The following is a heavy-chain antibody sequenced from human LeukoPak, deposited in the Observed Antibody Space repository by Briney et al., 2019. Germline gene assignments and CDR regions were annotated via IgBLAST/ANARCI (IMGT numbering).Heavy chain of an antibody. D-gene: IGHD3-10*02. Sequence: GESLRISSKGSGYRFTSYWISWVRPMPGKGLEWMGRIDPSDSYTNYSPSFQGHVTISADKSISTAYLQWSSLKASDTAMYYCARHAKFGELLSMDVWGKGTTVTVSS. V-gene: IGHV5-10-1*01. CDR3: ARHAKFGELLSMDV. CDR1: GYRFTSYW. J-gene: IGHJ6*04. CDR2: IDPSDSYT.